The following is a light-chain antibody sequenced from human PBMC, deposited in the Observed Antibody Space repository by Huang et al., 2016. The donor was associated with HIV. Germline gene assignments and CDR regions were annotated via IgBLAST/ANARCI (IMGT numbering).Light chain of an antibody. J-gene: IGKJ1*01. CDR2: LAS. CDR1: QGISTY. V-gene: IGKV1-9*01. Sequence: IQLTQSPSSLSASVGDRVTITCRASQGISTYLVWYQQKPGGAPKLLIHLASTLQNVVPSRLSRSGSVTHFTLTINSLQPEDFATYYCQQVRSYPRTFGQGTRVEIK. CDR3: QQVRSYPRT.